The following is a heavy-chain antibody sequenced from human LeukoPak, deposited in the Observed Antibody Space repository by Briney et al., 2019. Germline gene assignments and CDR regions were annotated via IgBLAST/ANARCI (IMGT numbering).Heavy chain of an antibody. CDR3: AREMSMGAANWFDP. CDR2: INHSGST. CDR1: SGSISNSNYY. D-gene: IGHD3-16*01. Sequence: SETLSLTCTVSSGSISNSNYYWGWIRQPPGKGLEWIGEINHSGSTNYNPSLKSRVTISVDTSKNQFSLKLSSVTAADTAVYYCAREMSMGAANWFDPWGQGTLVTVSS. J-gene: IGHJ5*02. V-gene: IGHV4-39*07.